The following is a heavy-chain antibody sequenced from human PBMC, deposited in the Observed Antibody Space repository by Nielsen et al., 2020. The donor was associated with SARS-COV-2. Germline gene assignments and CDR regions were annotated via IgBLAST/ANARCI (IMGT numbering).Heavy chain of an antibody. CDR3: ARDSLSVALAEYFQH. J-gene: IGHJ1*01. Sequence: GESLKISCAASGFTLSSYSMNWVRQAPGKGLEWVSSISSSSSYIYYADSVKGRFTISRDNAKNSLYLQMNSLRAEDTAVYYCARDSLSVALAEYFQHWGQGTLVTVSS. CDR2: ISSSSSYI. D-gene: IGHD6-19*01. CDR1: GFTLSSYS. V-gene: IGHV3-21*01.